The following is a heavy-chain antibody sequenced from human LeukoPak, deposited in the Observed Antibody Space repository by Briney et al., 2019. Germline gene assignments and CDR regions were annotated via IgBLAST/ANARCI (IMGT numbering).Heavy chain of an antibody. J-gene: IGHJ4*02. D-gene: IGHD6-19*01. Sequence: SETLSLTCAVSGGSIRNSSFYWGWIRQPPGKGLEWIGEINHSGSTNYNPSLKSRVTISVDTSKNQFSLKLSSVTAADTAVYYCARILGSGWYVGDYFDYWGQGTLVTVSS. CDR3: ARILGSGWYVGDYFDY. CDR2: INHSGST. CDR1: GGSIRNSSFY. V-gene: IGHV4-39*07.